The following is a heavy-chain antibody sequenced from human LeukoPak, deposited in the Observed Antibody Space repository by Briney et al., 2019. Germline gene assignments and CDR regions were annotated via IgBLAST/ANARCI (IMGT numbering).Heavy chain of an antibody. Sequence: SGGSLRLSCAASGFTFSSYAMSWVRQAPGKGLEWVSAISGSGGSTYYADSVKGRFTISRDNSKNTLYLQMNSLRAEDTAVYYCAKGEWELLSYFDYWGQGTLVTVSS. CDR1: GFTFSSYA. CDR2: ISGSGGST. V-gene: IGHV3-23*01. CDR3: AKGEWELLSYFDY. J-gene: IGHJ4*02. D-gene: IGHD1-26*01.